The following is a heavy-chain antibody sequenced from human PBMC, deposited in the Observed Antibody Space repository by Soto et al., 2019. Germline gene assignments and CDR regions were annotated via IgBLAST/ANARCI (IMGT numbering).Heavy chain of an antibody. CDR1: GGSISSYY. V-gene: IGHV4-4*07. CDR2: IYTSGST. J-gene: IGHJ5*02. Sequence: SETLSLTCTVSGGSISSYYWSWIRQPAGKGLEWIGRIYTSGSTNYNPSLKSRVTMSVDPSKNQFSLKLSSVTAADTAVYYCATAVLRRSYYYPSASKNCCSPCRQRPLVTASS. CDR3: ATAVLRRSYYYPSASKNCCSP. D-gene: IGHD3-10*01.